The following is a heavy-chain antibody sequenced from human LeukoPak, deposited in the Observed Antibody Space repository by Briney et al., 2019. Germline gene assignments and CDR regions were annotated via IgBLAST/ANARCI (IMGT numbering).Heavy chain of an antibody. D-gene: IGHD3-22*01. V-gene: IGHV4-39*07. J-gene: IGHJ4*02. CDR1: GGSFSSSSYY. CDR2: INYRGSN. Sequence: SETLSLTCTVSGGSFSSSSYYWGWLRQPPGKGLEWVGSINYRGSNYHNSSLKSRVTMSVYTSKNQFSLKLSSVTAADTAVYYCARSILRYYFDSSGYYPYYFDYWGQGMLVTVSS. CDR3: ARSILRYYFDSSGYYPYYFDY.